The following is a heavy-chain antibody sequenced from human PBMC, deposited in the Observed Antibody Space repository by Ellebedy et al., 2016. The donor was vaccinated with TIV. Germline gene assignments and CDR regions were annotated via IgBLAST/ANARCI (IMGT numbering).Heavy chain of an antibody. J-gene: IGHJ4*02. CDR3: AKDRDDSSGYFSQFDY. V-gene: IGHV3-30-3*01. Sequence: AGSLRLSXAVSGFSYSTYAMHWVRQAPGKGLEWVAVISYDGSNKYYADSVKGRFTISRDNAKNSLYLQMNSLRAEDTALYYCAKDRDDSSGYFSQFDYWGQGTLVTVSA. D-gene: IGHD3-22*01. CDR2: ISYDGSNK. CDR1: GFSYSTYA.